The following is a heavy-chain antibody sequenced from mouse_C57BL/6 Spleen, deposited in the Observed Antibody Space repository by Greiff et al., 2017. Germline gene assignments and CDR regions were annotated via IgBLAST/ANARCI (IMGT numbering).Heavy chain of an antibody. V-gene: IGHV1-80*01. CDR3: ARKGEGLTCYWYFDV. D-gene: IGHD4-1*01. CDR1: GYAFSSYW. Sequence: VQLVESGAELVKPGASVKISCKASGYAFSSYWMNWVKQRPGKGLEWIGQIYPGDGDTKYNGKFKGKATLTADKSSSTAYMQLSSLTSEDSAVYFCARKGEGLTCYWYFDVWGTGTTVTVSS. J-gene: IGHJ1*03. CDR2: IYPGDGDT.